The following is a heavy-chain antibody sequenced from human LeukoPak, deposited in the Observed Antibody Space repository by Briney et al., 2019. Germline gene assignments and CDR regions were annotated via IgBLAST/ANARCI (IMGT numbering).Heavy chain of an antibody. D-gene: IGHD2-15*01. V-gene: IGHV4-39*01. Sequence: SETLSLTCTVSGGSISGTDLYWGWLRQLPGKGLGWIGNIHSSGNSFCNPSLKSRVTISVDTSKNQFSLKLSSVTAADTAVYYCEKDSHLDVWGQGTTVTVSS. CDR2: IHSSGNS. CDR3: EKDSHLDV. CDR1: GGSISGTDLY. J-gene: IGHJ6*02.